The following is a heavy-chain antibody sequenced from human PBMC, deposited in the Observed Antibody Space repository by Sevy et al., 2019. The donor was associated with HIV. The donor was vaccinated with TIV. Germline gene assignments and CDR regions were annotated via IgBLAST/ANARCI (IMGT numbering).Heavy chain of an antibody. V-gene: IGHV1-24*01. J-gene: IGHJ4*02. CDR1: GYSLTGLS. CDR3: ATTKDYYESSGCPFDY. Sequence: ASVKVSCKVSGYSLTGLSMHWVRQAPGKGLEWMGSFDPEDGERIYAQTLEGRVTMTEDTSADTVYMELNSLRFEDTAVYYCATTKDYYESSGCPFDYWGQGTLVTVSS. CDR2: FDPEDGER. D-gene: IGHD3-22*01.